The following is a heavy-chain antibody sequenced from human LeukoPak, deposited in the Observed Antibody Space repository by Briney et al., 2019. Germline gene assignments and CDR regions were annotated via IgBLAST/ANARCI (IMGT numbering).Heavy chain of an antibody. D-gene: IGHD4-23*01. V-gene: IGHV4-61*01. CDR3: ARYVGGTYNFDY. CDR1: GGSVSSGSYY. Sequence: PSETLSPTCTVSGGSVSSGSYYWSWIRQPPGKGLEWIGYIYYSGSANYNPSLNSRVTISVDTSKNQFSLKLSSVTAADTAVYYCARYVGGTYNFDYWGQGTLVIVSS. J-gene: IGHJ4*02. CDR2: IYYSGSA.